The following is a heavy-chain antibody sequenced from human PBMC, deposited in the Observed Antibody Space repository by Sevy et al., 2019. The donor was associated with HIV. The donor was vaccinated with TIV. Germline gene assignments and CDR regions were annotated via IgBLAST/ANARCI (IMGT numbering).Heavy chain of an antibody. CDR1: GFIFTSYG. V-gene: IGHV3-30*03. CDR2: ISYDGSDK. D-gene: IGHD4-17*01. Sequence: GGSLRLSCVASGFIFTSYGIHWVRQAPGKGLEWVALISYDGSDKYYADSVKGRFTISRDNFKNTLYLQMNSLTTEDTAVYYCARPRANYVDHYFFYAMDVWGQGTTVTVSS. J-gene: IGHJ6*02. CDR3: ARPRANYVDHYFFYAMDV.